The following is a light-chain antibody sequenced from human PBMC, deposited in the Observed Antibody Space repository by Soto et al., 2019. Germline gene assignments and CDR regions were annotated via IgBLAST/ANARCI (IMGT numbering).Light chain of an antibody. CDR2: DAS. CDR1: PSVSNS. V-gene: IGKV3-11*01. J-gene: IGKJ4*01. Sequence: ESVLTQSPATLSLSPGERATLSCRASPSVSNSLAWYQHKPGQAPRLLIYDASNRATGVPNRFSGSGSGTDFTLTNSSVEAEDFAVYYCQQRNQRPQVTFGGGPREEIK. CDR3: QQRNQRPQVT.